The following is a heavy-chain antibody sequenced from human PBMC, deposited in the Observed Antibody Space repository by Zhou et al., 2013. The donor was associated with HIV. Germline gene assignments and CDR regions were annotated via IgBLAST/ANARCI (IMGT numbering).Heavy chain of an antibody. V-gene: IGHV1-46*01. Sequence: QVQLVQSGAEVKKPGASVKVSCKVSGYTLTELSMHWVRQAPGQGLEWMGIINPSGGSTSYARKFQGRVTMTRDTSTSTVYMELSSLTSEDTAVYYCARDAAREYYYDTSGYLFDIWGQGTMVTVSS. CDR2: INPSGGST. CDR1: GYTLTELS. D-gene: IGHD3-22*01. J-gene: IGHJ3*02. CDR3: ARDAAREYYYDTSGYLFDI.